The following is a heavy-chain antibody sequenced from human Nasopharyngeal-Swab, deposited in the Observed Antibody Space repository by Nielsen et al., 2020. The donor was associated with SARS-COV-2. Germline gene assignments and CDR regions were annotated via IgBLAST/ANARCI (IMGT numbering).Heavy chain of an antibody. V-gene: IGHV4-59*01. CDR3: ARDHSYYDSNGYYFDY. CDR1: GASISTYY. D-gene: IGHD3-22*01. Sequence: SETLSPTCTVSGASISTYYWSWIRQPPGEVMEWIGYILSSGTTNYNPSLKSRVTISVDTSKNQFSLKLSSVTAADTAVYYCARDHSYYDSNGYYFDYWGLGTLVTVSS. CDR2: ILSSGTT. J-gene: IGHJ4*02.